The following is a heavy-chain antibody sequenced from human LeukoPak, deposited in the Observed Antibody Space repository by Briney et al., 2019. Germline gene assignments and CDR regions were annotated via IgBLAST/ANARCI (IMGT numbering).Heavy chain of an antibody. J-gene: IGHJ4*02. V-gene: IGHV3-23*01. CDR2: ISDSGVST. CDR3: AKGLRGIYDY. Sequence: GGSLRLSCAASGFTFSRYAMSWVRQAPEKGLEWVSSISDSGVSTYYADSVKGRFTISRDNSKNTLYLQMNSLRAEDTAVYYCAKGLRGIYDYWGQGTLVTVSS. CDR1: GFTFSRYA. D-gene: IGHD1-26*01.